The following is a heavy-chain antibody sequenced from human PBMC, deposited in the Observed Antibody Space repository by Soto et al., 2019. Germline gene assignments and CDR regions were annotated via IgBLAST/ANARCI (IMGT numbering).Heavy chain of an antibody. J-gene: IGHJ4*02. D-gene: IGHD2-8*02. CDR1: NASISSRKW. CDR2: IYHSGSI. CDR3: ARDKITGLFDY. V-gene: IGHV4-4*02. Sequence: SETLSLTCTVSNASISSRKWWTWVRQTPGKGLEWIGEIYHSGSINHNPSLKSRVTMSVDKSKNQFSLKLTSVTAADTAVYYCARDKITGLFDYWGQGTLVTVSS.